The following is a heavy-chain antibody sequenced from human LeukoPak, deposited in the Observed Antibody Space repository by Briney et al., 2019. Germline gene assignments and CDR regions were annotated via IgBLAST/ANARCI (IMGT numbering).Heavy chain of an antibody. V-gene: IGHV4-38-2*02. Sequence: KASETLSLTCTISGYSISSGYYWGWIRQPPGKGLEWIGSRYHRGSTYYNPSLKSRVTISVDTSKNQFSLNLTSVTAADTAVYYCAQFDSGGYYSTYWGQGALVTVSS. CDR3: AQFDSGGYYSTY. CDR2: RYHRGST. CDR1: GYSISSGYY. J-gene: IGHJ4*02. D-gene: IGHD3-22*01.